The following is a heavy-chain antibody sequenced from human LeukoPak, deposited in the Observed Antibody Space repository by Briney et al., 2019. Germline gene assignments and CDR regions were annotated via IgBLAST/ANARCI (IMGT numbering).Heavy chain of an antibody. Sequence: ASVKVSCKASGYTFTGYYMHWVRQAPGQGLEWMGWMNPNSGNTGYAQKFQGRVTMTRGTSITTAYMELSRLRSDDTAVYYCAKDRLYYDILTGYYSGPPDYWGQGTLVIVSS. J-gene: IGHJ4*02. CDR2: MNPNSGNT. CDR1: GYTFTGYY. V-gene: IGHV1-2*02. D-gene: IGHD3-9*01. CDR3: AKDRLYYDILTGYYSGPPDY.